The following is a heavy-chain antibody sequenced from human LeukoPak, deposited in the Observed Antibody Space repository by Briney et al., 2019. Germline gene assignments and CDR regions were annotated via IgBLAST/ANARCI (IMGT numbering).Heavy chain of an antibody. Sequence: GGSLRLSCAASGFIFSSYAMSWVRQAPGKGLEWVSAISGSGGSTYYADSVKGRFTISRDNSKNTLYLQMNSLRAEDTAVYYCAKGSSGHLYYYYGMDVWGQGTTVTVSS. CDR1: GFIFSSYA. V-gene: IGHV3-23*01. J-gene: IGHJ6*02. CDR2: ISGSGGST. D-gene: IGHD6-19*01. CDR3: AKGSSGHLYYYYGMDV.